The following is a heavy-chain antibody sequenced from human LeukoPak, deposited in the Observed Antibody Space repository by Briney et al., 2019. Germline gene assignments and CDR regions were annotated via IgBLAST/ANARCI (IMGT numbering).Heavy chain of an antibody. Sequence: GGSLRLSCAASGFSVGNSYMSWVRQAPGKGLEWVSVMDNGGSTYYADSVKGRFTISRDNSKNTLYLQMNSLRAEDTAVYYCAKSIAVAEGNGGFDYWGQGTLVTVSS. J-gene: IGHJ4*02. V-gene: IGHV3-53*05. CDR2: MDNGGST. CDR3: AKSIAVAEGNGGFDY. CDR1: GFSVGNSY. D-gene: IGHD6-19*01.